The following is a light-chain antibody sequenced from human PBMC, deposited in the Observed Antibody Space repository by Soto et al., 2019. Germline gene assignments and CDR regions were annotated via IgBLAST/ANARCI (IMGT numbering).Light chain of an antibody. CDR2: LGS. V-gene: IGKV2-28*01. CDR1: HSLLHTNGSNS. CDR3: MQALQTPST. J-gene: IGKJ1*01. Sequence: DFVMTQSPLSLPVTPGEPASISCRSSHSLLHTNGSNSLHWYLQKPGLSPQLLIYLGSNRASGVPDRFSGSGSGTDFTLKISRVEAEDVGVYYCMQALQTPSTFGLGTKVDIK.